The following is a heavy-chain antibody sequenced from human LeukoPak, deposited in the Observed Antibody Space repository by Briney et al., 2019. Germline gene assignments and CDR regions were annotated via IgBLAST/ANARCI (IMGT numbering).Heavy chain of an antibody. CDR2: ISGSGGST. V-gene: IGHV3-23*01. D-gene: IGHD1-26*01. J-gene: IGHJ4*02. CDR3: AKDRYSGSYYFDY. Sequence: GGSLRLSCAASGFTFSSYAMSWVRQAPGKGLELVSAISGSGGSTYYADSVKGRFTISRDNSKNTLYLQMNSLRAEDTAVYYCAKDRYSGSYYFDYWGQGTLVTVSS. CDR1: GFTFSSYA.